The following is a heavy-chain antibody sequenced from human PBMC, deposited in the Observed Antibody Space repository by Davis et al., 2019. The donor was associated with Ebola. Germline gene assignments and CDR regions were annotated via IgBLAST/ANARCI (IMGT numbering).Heavy chain of an antibody. CDR2: INAGNGNT. Sequence: ASVKVSCTASGGTFSSFAVGWVRQAPGLGLEWMGWINAGNGNTKYSQKFQGRVTITRDTSASTAYMELSSLRSEDTAVYYCARVSGYCSSTSCLYYYYYYMDVWGKGTTVTISS. CDR1: GGTFSSFA. V-gene: IGHV1-3*01. CDR3: ARVSGYCSSTSCLYYYYYYMDV. J-gene: IGHJ6*03. D-gene: IGHD2-2*01.